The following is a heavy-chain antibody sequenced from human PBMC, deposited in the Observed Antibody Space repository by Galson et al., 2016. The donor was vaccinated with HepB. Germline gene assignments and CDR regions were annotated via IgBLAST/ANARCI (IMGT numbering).Heavy chain of an antibody. D-gene: IGHD6-6*01. CDR1: GYTFTSYY. V-gene: IGHV1-46*01. J-gene: IGHJ4*02. CDR3: TSSLAGRPPFDY. CDR2: INPSGGST. Sequence: SVKVSCKASGYTFTSYYMHWVRQAPGQGLEWMGIINPSGGSTSYAQKFQGRVTMTRDTSTSTVYMELSSLRPEDTAVYYCTSSLAGRPPFDYWGQGTLVTVSS.